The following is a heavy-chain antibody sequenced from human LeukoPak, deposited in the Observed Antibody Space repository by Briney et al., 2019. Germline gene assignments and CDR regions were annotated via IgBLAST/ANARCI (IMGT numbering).Heavy chain of an antibody. J-gene: IGHJ3*02. Sequence: PSETLSLTCTVSGGSVSSGSYYWSWIRQPPGKGLEWIGYIYYSGSTNYNPSLKSRVAISVDTSKNQFSLKLSSVTAADTAVYYCARETARVDAFDIWGQGTMVTVSS. CDR3: ARETARVDAFDI. CDR1: GGSVSSGSYY. CDR2: IYYSGST. V-gene: IGHV4-61*01. D-gene: IGHD6-13*01.